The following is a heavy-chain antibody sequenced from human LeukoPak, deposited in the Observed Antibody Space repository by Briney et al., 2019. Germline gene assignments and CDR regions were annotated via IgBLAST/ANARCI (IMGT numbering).Heavy chain of an antibody. CDR2: IIPIFGTA. CDR3: ARDRVFSGSYLVFFDY. CDR1: GGTFSSYA. J-gene: IGHJ4*02. V-gene: IGHV1-69*01. Sequence: SVKVSCKASGGTFSSYAISWVRQTPGQGLEWMGGIIPIFGTANYAQKFQGRVTITADESTSTAYMELSSLRSEDTAVYYCARDRVFSGSYLVFFDYWGQGTLVTVSS. D-gene: IGHD1-26*01.